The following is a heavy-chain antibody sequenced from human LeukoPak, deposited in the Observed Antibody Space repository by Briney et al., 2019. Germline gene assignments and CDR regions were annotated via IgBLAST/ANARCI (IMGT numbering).Heavy chain of an antibody. CDR1: GGSNRRSSYY. J-gene: IGHJ4*02. Sequence: SDTLSLTCSVSGGSNRRSSYYWRWTRPPPGKALEWFGSIYYSGSTYYNPSLKSRVTISVDTSRNQFSLKLGSVTAADTAVYYCARHGSIATGAFTYWGQGTLVTVSS. D-gene: IGHD6-13*01. CDR2: IYYSGST. CDR3: ARHGSIATGAFTY. V-gene: IGHV4-39*01.